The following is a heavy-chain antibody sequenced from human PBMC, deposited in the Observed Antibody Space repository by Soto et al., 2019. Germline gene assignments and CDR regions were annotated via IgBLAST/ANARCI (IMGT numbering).Heavy chain of an antibody. V-gene: IGHV1-69*06. CDR1: GGTFSSYA. D-gene: IGHD3-22*01. CDR3: ARGYYYDSSAYPRLYYYGLDV. J-gene: IGHJ6*01. CDR2: IIPIFGTA. Sequence: SVKVSCKASGGTFSSYAISWVRQAPGQGLEWMGGIIPIFGTANYAQKFQGRVTITADKSTSTAYMELSSLRSEDTAVYYCARGYYYDSSAYPRLYYYGLDVWGPGTTVTVSS.